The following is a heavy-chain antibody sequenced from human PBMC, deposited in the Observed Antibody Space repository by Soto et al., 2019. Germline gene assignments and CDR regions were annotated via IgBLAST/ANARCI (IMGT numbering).Heavy chain of an antibody. V-gene: IGHV1-69*01. CDR2: IIPIFGTA. J-gene: IGHJ5*02. CDR1: GGTFSSYA. D-gene: IGHD4-17*01. CDR3: ARDRPPDYGDYGGYWFDP. Sequence: QVQLVQSGAEVKKPGSSVKVSCKASGGTFSSYAISWVRQAPGQGLEWMGGIIPIFGTANYAKKFQGRVTITADESTSTAYMELSSLRSEDTAVYYCARDRPPDYGDYGGYWFDPWGQGTLVTVSS.